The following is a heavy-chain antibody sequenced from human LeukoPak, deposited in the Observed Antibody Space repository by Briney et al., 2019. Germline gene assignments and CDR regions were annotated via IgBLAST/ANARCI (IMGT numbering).Heavy chain of an antibody. CDR2: IIPIFGIA. CDR3: ARVEQQSWFDP. J-gene: IGHJ5*02. CDR1: VGTFSSYA. V-gene: IGHV1-69*04. D-gene: IGHD6-13*01. Sequence: SVKDSCKATVGTFSSYACSWVRQAPGQGLEWMGRIIPIFGIANYPQKFQGRVTITAEKSTSTAYRGLSSLRSEDTAVYYCARVEQQSWFDPWGGGTLVTVSS.